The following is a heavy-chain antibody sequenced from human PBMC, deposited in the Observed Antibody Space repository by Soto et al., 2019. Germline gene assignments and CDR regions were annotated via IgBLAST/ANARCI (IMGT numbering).Heavy chain of an antibody. CDR1: EFSFSSHG. Sequence: QVHLVESGGGVVQPGRSLRLSCAASEFSFSSHGMHWVRQAPGKGLEWVAVIWNDGSNKYYADSVKGRFTISRDNSKNMLYLELDSLRAEDTAVYYCATVGRLTTTYGMDLWGQGTAVTVSS. CDR2: IWNDGSNK. J-gene: IGHJ6*02. CDR3: ATVGRLTTTYGMDL. V-gene: IGHV3-33*01. D-gene: IGHD4-4*01.